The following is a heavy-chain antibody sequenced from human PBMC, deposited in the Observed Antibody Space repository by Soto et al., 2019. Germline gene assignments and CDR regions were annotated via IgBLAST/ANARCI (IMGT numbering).Heavy chain of an antibody. CDR3: ERDKGDVSGSYYGY. CDR1: GYTFTSYG. J-gene: IGHJ4*02. D-gene: IGHD3-10*01. Sequence: QVQLVQSGAEVKKPGASVKVSCKASGYTFTSYGISWVRQAPGQGLEWMGWISAYNGNTNYAQKLQGRVTMTTDTSRSTAVMEMRSLRSEDTAVYYCERDKGDVSGSYYGYWGQGTLVTVYS. V-gene: IGHV1-18*01. CDR2: ISAYNGNT.